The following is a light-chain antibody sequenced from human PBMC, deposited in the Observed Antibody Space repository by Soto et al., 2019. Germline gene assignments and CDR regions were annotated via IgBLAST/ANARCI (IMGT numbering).Light chain of an antibody. CDR2: DGS. Sequence: DIQMTQSPSTLSASVGDRVTITCRASQSISSWLAWYQQKPGKAPKLLIYDGSSLESGVPSRFSGSGSGTEFTLTISSLQPDDFATYYCQQYNSYCTFGQGTKVEIK. J-gene: IGKJ1*01. CDR3: QQYNSYCT. V-gene: IGKV1-5*01. CDR1: QSISSW.